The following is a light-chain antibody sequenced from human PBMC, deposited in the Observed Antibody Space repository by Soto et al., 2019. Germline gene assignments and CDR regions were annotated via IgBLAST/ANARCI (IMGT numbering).Light chain of an antibody. CDR1: SSDVGGYNY. V-gene: IGLV2-14*01. CDR2: NVS. CDR3: SSYTSSSTLVV. Sequence: QSALTQPASVSGSPGQSITISCTGTSSDVGGYNYVSWYQQHPGKAPKLMIYNVSKRHSGVSHRFSGSKSGNTASLTISGLQAGDEADYYCSSYTSSSTLVVFGGGTKLTVL. J-gene: IGLJ2*01.